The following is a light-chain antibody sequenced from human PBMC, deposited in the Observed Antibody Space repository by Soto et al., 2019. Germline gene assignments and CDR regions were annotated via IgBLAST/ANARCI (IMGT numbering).Light chain of an antibody. CDR3: QQRDT. CDR1: QGINTD. J-gene: IGKJ2*01. V-gene: IGKV1-9*01. CDR2: SAS. Sequence: DILLTQSPSSLSASVGDRVNITCRASQGINTDLAWYQQKPGKAPKSLIYSASSLQRGVPSRFSGSGSGTEFTLTVSSLQPEDFATYYCQQRDTFGQGTKLEIK.